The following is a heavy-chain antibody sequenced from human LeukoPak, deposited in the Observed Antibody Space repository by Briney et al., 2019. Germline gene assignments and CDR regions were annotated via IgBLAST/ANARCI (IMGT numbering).Heavy chain of an antibody. CDR3: ARSPRLPHNYYFYYYMEV. V-gene: IGHV1-69*05. CDR1: GGTFSNYA. Sequence: ASVKVSCKASGGTFSNYAINWVRQAPGQGLEWMGGIIPIFGSSHYAQRFQGRVTITTDESTSTAYIELSSLRSEDTAVYYCARSPRLPHNYYFYYYMEVWGQGTTVTVSS. CDR2: IIPIFGSS. J-gene: IGHJ6*03. D-gene: IGHD4-11*01.